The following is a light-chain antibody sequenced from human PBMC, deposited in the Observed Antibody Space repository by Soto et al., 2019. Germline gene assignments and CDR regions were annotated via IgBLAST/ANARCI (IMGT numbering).Light chain of an antibody. CDR2: DAS. CDR1: QSVSSSY. Sequence: IVLTQSPGTLSLSPGERATLSCRASQSVSSSYLAWYQQKSGQAPRLLIYDASSRATDIPDRFSGSGSGTDFTLTISRLEPEDFAIYYCQHYSIWRTVGQGTKGDIK. CDR3: QHYSIWRT. V-gene: IGKV3-20*01. J-gene: IGKJ1*01.